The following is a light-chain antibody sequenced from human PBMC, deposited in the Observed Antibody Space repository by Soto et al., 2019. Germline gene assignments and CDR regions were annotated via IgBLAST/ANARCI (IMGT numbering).Light chain of an antibody. CDR3: QQIDSYPRT. CDR2: AAS. CDR1: QGISS. J-gene: IGKJ1*01. V-gene: IGKV1-9*01. Sequence: GDRVTITCRAGQGISSLAWYQQKPGKAPNLLISAASTLQTGVPSRFSGSGSGTDFALTISSLQPEDFATYYCQQIDSYPRTFGQGTKVEIK.